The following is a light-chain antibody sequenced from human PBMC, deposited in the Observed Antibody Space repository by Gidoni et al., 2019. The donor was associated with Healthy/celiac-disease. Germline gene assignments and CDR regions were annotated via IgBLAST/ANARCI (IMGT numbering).Light chain of an antibody. Sequence: DIQMTQSPYSLSESVGDRVTITCRASQSISSYLNWYQQKPGKAPKLLIYAASSLQSGVPSRFSGSGSGTDFTLTISSLQPEDFATYYCQQSYSTPFTFGGGTKVEIK. CDR1: QSISSY. CDR2: AAS. J-gene: IGKJ4*01. V-gene: IGKV1-39*01. CDR3: QQSYSTPFT.